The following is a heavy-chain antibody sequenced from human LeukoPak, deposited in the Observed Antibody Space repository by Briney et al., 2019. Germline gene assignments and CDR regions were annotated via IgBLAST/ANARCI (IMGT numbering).Heavy chain of an antibody. Sequence: PGGSLRLSCAASGFTFSSYSMNWVRQAPGKGLEWVSYIGSSSSTIYYGDSVKGRFTISRDNAKNSLYLQMNSLRAEDTAVYYCARAGSGRSPDWFDPWGQGTLVTVSS. CDR1: GFTFSSYS. V-gene: IGHV3-48*01. CDR3: ARAGSGRSPDWFDP. CDR2: IGSSSSTI. J-gene: IGHJ5*02. D-gene: IGHD1-26*01.